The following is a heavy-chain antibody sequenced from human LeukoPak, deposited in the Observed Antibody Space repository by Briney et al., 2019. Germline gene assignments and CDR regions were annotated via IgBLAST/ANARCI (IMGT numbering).Heavy chain of an antibody. Sequence: ASVKVSCKASGGTFSSYAISWVRQAPGQGLEWMGGIIPIFGTANYAQKFQGRVTITADESTSTAYMELSSLRSEDTAVYHCARGRLDGYYDFWSGSYFDYWGQGTLVTVSS. CDR1: GGTFSSYA. D-gene: IGHD3-3*01. V-gene: IGHV1-69*13. CDR3: ARGRLDGYYDFWSGSYFDY. CDR2: IIPIFGTA. J-gene: IGHJ4*02.